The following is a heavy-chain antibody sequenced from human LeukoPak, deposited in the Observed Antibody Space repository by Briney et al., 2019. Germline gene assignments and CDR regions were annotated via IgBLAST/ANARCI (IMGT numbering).Heavy chain of an antibody. CDR1: GDSVSSNGFA. J-gene: IGHJ4*02. CDR3: TRASLQSVYFDC. Sequence: SQTLSLTCAISGDSVSSNGFAWSWIRQSPSRGLEWLGGTYYRSKWNNDYAVSVKSRITINPDTSKNQFSLQLNSVTPEDTAVYYCTRASLQSVYFDCWGQGTLVTVSS. V-gene: IGHV6-1*01. CDR2: TYYRSKWNN.